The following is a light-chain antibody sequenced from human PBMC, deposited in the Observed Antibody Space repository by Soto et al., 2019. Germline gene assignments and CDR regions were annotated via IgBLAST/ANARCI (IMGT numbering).Light chain of an antibody. CDR3: NSYTSSNTYV. CDR1: SSDVGAHNF. Sequence: QSALSHPASLSWSPGQAITISCGVSSSDVGAHNFVSWYQHHPDKAPKLMIYEVSNRPSGVSNRFSGSKSGNAASLTISGLQAEDEADYYCNSYTSSNTYVFGSGTKVTVL. J-gene: IGLJ1*01. V-gene: IGLV2-14*01. CDR2: EVS.